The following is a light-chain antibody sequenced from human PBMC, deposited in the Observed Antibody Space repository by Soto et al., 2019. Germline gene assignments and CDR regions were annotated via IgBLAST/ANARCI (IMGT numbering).Light chain of an antibody. V-gene: IGKV3-20*01. CDR1: QSVSSSY. Sequence: EIGLTKSPGTMSLSPGERATLSCRASQSVSSSYLAWYQQKPGQAPRLLSYGASSRATGIPDRFSGSGSGTDFTLTISRLEPEDFAVYYCQQYGSSPWTFGPGTKVEIK. CDR2: GAS. J-gene: IGKJ1*01. CDR3: QQYGSSPWT.